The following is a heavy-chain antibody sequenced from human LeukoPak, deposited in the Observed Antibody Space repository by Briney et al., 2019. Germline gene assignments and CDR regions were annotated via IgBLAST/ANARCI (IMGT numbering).Heavy chain of an antibody. CDR3: AAQVVPAAMRDYYYYYMDV. V-gene: IGHV4-4*07. Sequence: PSETLSLTCTVSGGSISSYYWSWIRQPAGKGLEWIGRIYTSGSTNYNPSLKSRVTMSVDTSKNQFSLKLSSVTAADLAVYYCAAQVVPAAMRDYYYYYMDVWGKGTTVTVSS. D-gene: IGHD2-2*01. J-gene: IGHJ6*03. CDR1: GGSISSYY. CDR2: IYTSGST.